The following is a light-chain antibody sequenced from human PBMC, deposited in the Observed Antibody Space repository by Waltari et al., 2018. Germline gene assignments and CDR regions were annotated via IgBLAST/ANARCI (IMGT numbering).Light chain of an antibody. CDR1: RTIRNK. V-gene: IGKV3-15*01. Sequence: ETVMTQSPATLSVSPGERVTLSCRASRTIRNKLAWYQQNPGQAPRLLIYDASTRATDITARFSGSGSGTEFTLTISSLQSEDFAVYYCQQYDNWPVTFGQGTRLEIK. CDR3: QQYDNWPVT. J-gene: IGKJ5*01. CDR2: DAS.